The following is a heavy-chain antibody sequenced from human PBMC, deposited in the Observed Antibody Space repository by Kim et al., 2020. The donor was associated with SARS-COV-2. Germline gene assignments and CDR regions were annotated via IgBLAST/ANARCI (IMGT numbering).Heavy chain of an antibody. D-gene: IGHD2-15*01. V-gene: IGHV4-38-2*02. CDR3: ATLDRAATRYYFDY. CDR2: IYHSGST. CDR1: GYSISSGYY. Sequence: SETLSLTCTVSGYSISSGYYWGWIRQPPGKALEWIGSIYHSGSTYYNPSLKSRVTISVDSSKNQFSLKLSSVTAADTAVYYCATLDRAATRYYFDYWGQGTLVTVSS. J-gene: IGHJ4*02.